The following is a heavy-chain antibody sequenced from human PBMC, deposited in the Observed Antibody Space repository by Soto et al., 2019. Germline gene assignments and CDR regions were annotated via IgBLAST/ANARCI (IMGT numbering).Heavy chain of an antibody. J-gene: IGHJ3*02. Sequence: SDTLSLPWAVSGGSISSYSWSWIRQPAGKGLEWIGYIYYSGSTNYNPSLKSRVTISVDTSKNQFSLKLSSVTAADTAVYYCARSQSLRWLQLTGAFDIWGQGTMVTVSS. D-gene: IGHD5-12*01. V-gene: IGHV4-59*01. CDR1: GGSISSYS. CDR2: IYYSGST. CDR3: ARSQSLRWLQLTGAFDI.